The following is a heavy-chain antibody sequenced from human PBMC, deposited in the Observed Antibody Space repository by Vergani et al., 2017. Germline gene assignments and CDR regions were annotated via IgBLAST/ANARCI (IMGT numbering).Heavy chain of an antibody. J-gene: IGHJ4*02. V-gene: IGHV4-30-2*01. D-gene: IGHD1-26*01. CDR1: GGSISRGGYS. CDR3: ASLPLIVGATYFDY. CDR2: IYHSGST. Sequence: QLQLQESGSGLVKPSQTLSLTCAVSGGSISRGGYSWSWIRQPPGKGLEWIGYIYHSGSTYYNPSLKSRVTISVDRSKNQFSLKLSSVTAADTAVYYCASLPLIVGATYFDYWGQGTLVTVSS.